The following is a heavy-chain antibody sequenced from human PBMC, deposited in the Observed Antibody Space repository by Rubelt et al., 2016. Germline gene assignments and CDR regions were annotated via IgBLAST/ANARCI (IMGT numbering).Heavy chain of an antibody. V-gene: IGHV3-23*01. Sequence: RLSCAASGFTFSSYAMSWVRQAPGKGLEWVSAISGSGGSTSYAQKFQGRVTMTRDTSTSTVYMELSSLRSEDTAVYYCARTKTVEMATIPLAYWGQGTLVTVSS. CDR1: GFTFSSYA. D-gene: IGHD5-24*01. CDR2: ISGSGGST. CDR3: ARTKTVEMATIPLAY. J-gene: IGHJ4*02.